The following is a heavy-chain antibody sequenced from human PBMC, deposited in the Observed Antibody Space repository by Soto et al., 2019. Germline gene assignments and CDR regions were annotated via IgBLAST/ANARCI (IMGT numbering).Heavy chain of an antibody. CDR3: ARAEDIVVVPAAMVYGMDV. D-gene: IGHD2-2*01. Sequence: ASVKVSCKASGGTFSSYAISCARQAPGQGLEWMGGIIPIFGTANYAQKFQGRVTITADESTSTAYMELSSLRSEDTAVYYCARAEDIVVVPAAMVYGMDVWGQGTTVTVSS. CDR1: GGTFSSYA. CDR2: IIPIFGTA. J-gene: IGHJ6*02. V-gene: IGHV1-69*13.